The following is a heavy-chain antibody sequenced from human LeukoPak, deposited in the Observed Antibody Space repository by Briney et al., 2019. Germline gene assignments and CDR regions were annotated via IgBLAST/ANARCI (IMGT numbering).Heavy chain of an antibody. Sequence: PSETLSLTCTVSGGSISSYDLSWIRQPPGKGLEWIGYIYYSGSTNYNPYLKSRVTISVVTSKNQFSLKLSSVTAADTAVYYCARRGGYGGYYYYYGMDVWAQGTTVSVSS. CDR2: IYYSGST. CDR1: GGSISSYD. V-gene: IGHV4-59*08. J-gene: IGHJ6*01. CDR3: ARRGGYGGYYYYYGMDV. D-gene: IGHD5-12*01.